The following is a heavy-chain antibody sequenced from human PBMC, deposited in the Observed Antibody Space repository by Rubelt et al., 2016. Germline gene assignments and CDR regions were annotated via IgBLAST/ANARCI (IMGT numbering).Heavy chain of an antibody. CDR3: ARGGIAARPGEDY. D-gene: IGHD6-6*01. V-gene: IGHV3-21*01. CDR2: ISSSSSYI. CDR1: GFTFSSYS. Sequence: GGSLRLSCAASGFTFSSYSMNWVRQAPGKGLEWVSSISSSSSYIYYADSVKGRFTISRDNAKNSLYLQMNSLRAEDTAVYYCARGGIAARPGEDYWGQGTLVTVSS. J-gene: IGHJ4*02.